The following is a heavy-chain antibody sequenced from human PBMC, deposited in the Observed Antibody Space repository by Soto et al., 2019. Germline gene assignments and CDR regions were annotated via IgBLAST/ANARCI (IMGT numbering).Heavy chain of an antibody. CDR2: ISFDGNNK. Sequence: LRLSCAASGFAFSNYGMHWVRQAPGKGLEWVTVISFDGNNKYYAGSVQGRFVISRDNAKNTLYLQMSSLRAEDTAVYYCAKERIDHYQLLPFFDYWGQGTLVTVSS. CDR3: AKERIDHYQLLPFFDY. CDR1: GFAFSNYG. J-gene: IGHJ4*02. D-gene: IGHD2-2*01. V-gene: IGHV3-30*18.